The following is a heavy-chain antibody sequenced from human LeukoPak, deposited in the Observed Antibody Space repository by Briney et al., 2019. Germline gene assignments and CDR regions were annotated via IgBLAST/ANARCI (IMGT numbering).Heavy chain of an antibody. CDR2: INPSGGST. CDR3: ARMGLDILTGYYHDY. Sequence: TSVKVSCKASGCTFTSYYMHWVRQAPGQGLEWMGIINPSGGSTSYAQKFQGRVTMTRDTSTSTVYMELSSLRSEDTAVYYCARMGLDILTGYYHDYWGQGTLVTVSS. D-gene: IGHD3-9*01. J-gene: IGHJ4*02. CDR1: GCTFTSYY. V-gene: IGHV1-46*01.